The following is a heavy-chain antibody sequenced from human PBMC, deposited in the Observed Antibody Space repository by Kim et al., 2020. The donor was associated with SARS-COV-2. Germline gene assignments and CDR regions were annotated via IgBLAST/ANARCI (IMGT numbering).Heavy chain of an antibody. Sequence: GGSLRLSCAASGFTFSDYYMSWIRQAPGKGLEWVSYISSSSSYTNYADSVKGRFTISRDNAKNSLYLQMNSLRAEDTAVYYCARDKQKGCSSTSCHEPFDYWGQGTLVTVSS. CDR1: GFTFSDYY. D-gene: IGHD2-2*01. V-gene: IGHV3-11*06. CDR3: ARDKQKGCSSTSCHEPFDY. J-gene: IGHJ4*02. CDR2: ISSSSSYT.